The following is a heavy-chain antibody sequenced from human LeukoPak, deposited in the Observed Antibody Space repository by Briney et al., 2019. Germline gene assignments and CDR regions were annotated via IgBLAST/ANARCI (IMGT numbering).Heavy chain of an antibody. Sequence: GGSLRLSCAASGFTFSSYWMSWVRQAPGKGLEWVANIKQDGSEKYYADSVKGRFTISRDNSKNTLYLQMNSLRAEDTAVYYCAKDHYYDSSGYYGVSYFDYWGQGTLVTVSS. J-gene: IGHJ4*02. CDR2: IKQDGSEK. CDR3: AKDHYYDSSGYYGVSYFDY. V-gene: IGHV3-7*01. D-gene: IGHD3-22*01. CDR1: GFTFSSYW.